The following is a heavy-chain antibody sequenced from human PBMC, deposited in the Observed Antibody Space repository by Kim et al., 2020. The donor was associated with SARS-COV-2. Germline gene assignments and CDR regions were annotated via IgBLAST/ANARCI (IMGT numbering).Heavy chain of an antibody. D-gene: IGHD6-13*01. V-gene: IGHV4-61*01. J-gene: IGHJ6*02. Sequence: SETLSLTCTVSGGSVSSGSYYWSWIRQPPGKGLEWIGYIYYSGSTNYNPSLKSRVTISVDTSKNQFSLKLSSVTAADTAVYYCARGLTGYSSSPEDVWGQGTTVTVSS. CDR1: GGSVSSGSYY. CDR2: IYYSGST. CDR3: ARGLTGYSSSPEDV.